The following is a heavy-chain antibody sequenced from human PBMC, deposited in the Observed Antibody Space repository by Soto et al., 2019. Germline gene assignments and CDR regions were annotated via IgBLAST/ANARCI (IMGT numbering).Heavy chain of an antibody. D-gene: IGHD4-17*01. CDR2: IWYDGSGQ. CDR1: GFTFSNYG. J-gene: IGHJ6*02. CDR3: AKDEVSRKYYGHSLDV. Sequence: QVQLVESGGGLVQPGRSLRLSCVVSGFTFSNYGMHWVRQAPGKGLEWVADIWYDGSGQRYAGSVQGRFTISRDNSKNTLYLQINSLRVEDTAVCYCAKDEVSRKYYGHSLDVWGQGTKVTVSS. V-gene: IGHV3-33*03.